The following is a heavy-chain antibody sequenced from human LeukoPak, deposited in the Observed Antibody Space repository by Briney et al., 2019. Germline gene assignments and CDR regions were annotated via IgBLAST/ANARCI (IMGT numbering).Heavy chain of an antibody. D-gene: IGHD3-10*01. J-gene: IGHJ4*02. Sequence: PSGTLSLTCTVSGGSISSYYWSWIRQPPGKGLEWIGYIYYSGSTNYNPSLKSRVTISVDTSKNQFSLKLSSVTAADTAVYYCARGRRGYFDYWGQGTLVTVSS. CDR1: GGSISSYY. CDR3: ARGRRGYFDY. V-gene: IGHV4-59*01. CDR2: IYYSGST.